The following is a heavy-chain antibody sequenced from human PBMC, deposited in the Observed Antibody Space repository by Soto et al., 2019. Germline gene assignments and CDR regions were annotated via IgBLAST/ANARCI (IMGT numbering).Heavy chain of an antibody. J-gene: IGHJ3*02. Sequence: GGSLRLSCAASGFTFSSYAMSWVRQAPGKGLEWVSAISGSGGSTYYADSVKGRFTISGDNSKNTLYLQMNSLRAEDTAVYYCAKDSNIVVVPAAPDAFDIWGQGTMVTVS. D-gene: IGHD2-2*01. CDR1: GFTFSSYA. CDR3: AKDSNIVVVPAAPDAFDI. V-gene: IGHV3-23*01. CDR2: ISGSGGST.